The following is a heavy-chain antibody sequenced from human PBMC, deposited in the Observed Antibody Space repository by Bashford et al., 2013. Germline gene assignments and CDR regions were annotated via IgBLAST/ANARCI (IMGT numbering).Heavy chain of an antibody. CDR3: ARGTINCSGGSCYGRGPFDP. V-gene: IGHV1-69*04. Sequence: SVKVSCKASGGTFSSYAISWVRQAPGQGLEWMGRIIPILGIANYAQKFQGRVTITADKSTSTAYMELSSLRSEDTAVYYCARGTINCSGGSCYGRGPFDPWGQGTLVTVSS. CDR2: IIPILGIA. D-gene: IGHD2-15*01. CDR1: GGTFSSYA. J-gene: IGHJ5*02.